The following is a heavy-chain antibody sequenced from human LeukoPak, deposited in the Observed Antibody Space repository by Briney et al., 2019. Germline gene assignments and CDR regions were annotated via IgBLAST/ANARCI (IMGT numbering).Heavy chain of an antibody. CDR2: IKQDGSEK. CDR3: TTDPGEIAVAANDYYYYYMDV. J-gene: IGHJ6*03. Sequence: GGSLRLSCVASGITFSSYWMSWVRQAPGKGLEWVANIKQDGSEKYYVDSVKGRFTISRDNAKNSLYLQMNSLRAEDTAVYYCTTDPGEIAVAANDYYYYYMDVWGKGTTVTVSS. D-gene: IGHD6-19*01. CDR1: GITFSSYW. V-gene: IGHV3-7*01.